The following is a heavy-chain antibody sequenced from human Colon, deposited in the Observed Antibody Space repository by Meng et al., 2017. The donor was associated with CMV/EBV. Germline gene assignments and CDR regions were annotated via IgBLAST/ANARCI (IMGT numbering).Heavy chain of an antibody. CDR2: IISIFGTP. V-gene: IGHV1-69*13. CDR1: GGPFKSNA. CDR3: ARSPLPAALNWFDP. J-gene: IGHJ5*02. D-gene: IGHD2-2*01. Sequence: SVKVSCKTSGGPFKSNAISWVRQAPGQGLEWMGGIISIFGTPKYAQKFQGRVTITADESTSTTYMELSSLTSDDTAVYYCARSPLPAALNWFDPWGQGTLVTVSS.